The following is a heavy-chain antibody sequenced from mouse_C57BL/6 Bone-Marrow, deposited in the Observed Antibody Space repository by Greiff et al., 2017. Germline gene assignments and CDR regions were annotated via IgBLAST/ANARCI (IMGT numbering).Heavy chain of an antibody. CDR2: IYPGSGNT. CDR1: GYTFTDYY. D-gene: IGHD1-3*01. J-gene: IGHJ1*03. Sequence: QVQLQQSGAELVRPGASVKLSCKASGYTFTDYYINWVKQRPGQGLEWIARIYPGSGNTYYNEKFKGKATLTAEKSSSTAYMQLSSLTSEDSAVYFCASPSYLSDDGYFDVWGTGTTVTVSS. CDR3: ASPSYLSDDGYFDV. V-gene: IGHV1-76*01.